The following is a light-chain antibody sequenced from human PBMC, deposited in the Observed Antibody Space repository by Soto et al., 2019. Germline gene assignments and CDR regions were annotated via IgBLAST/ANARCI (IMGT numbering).Light chain of an antibody. CDR1: QNIRSH. J-gene: IGKJ1*01. CDR3: QQYNVWPGWT. CDR2: ASS. Sequence: EIVMTQSPATLSVSPGESATLSCRASQNIRSHLAWYQLRPGQAPMLLIYASSTRATGIPARFSGSGSGTEFTLTISSLQSEAFALYFCQQYNVWPGWTFGQGTKVGVK. V-gene: IGKV3-15*01.